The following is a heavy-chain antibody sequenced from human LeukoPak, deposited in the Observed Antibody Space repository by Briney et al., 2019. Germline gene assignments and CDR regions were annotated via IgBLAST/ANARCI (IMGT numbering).Heavy chain of an antibody. CDR2: IYYSGST. J-gene: IGHJ5*02. CDR1: GGSISSYY. V-gene: IGHV4-59*01. Sequence: SETLSLTCTVSGGSISSYYWSWIRQPPGKGLEWIGYIYYSGSTNYNPSLKSRVTISVDTSKNQFSLKLSSVTAADTAVYYCARRYSSSWYALNWFDPWGQGTLVTVSS. D-gene: IGHD6-13*01. CDR3: ARRYSSSWYALNWFDP.